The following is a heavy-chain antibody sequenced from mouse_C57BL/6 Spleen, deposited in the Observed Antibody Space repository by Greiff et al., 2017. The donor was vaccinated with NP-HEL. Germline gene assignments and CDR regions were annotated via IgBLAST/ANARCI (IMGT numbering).Heavy chain of an antibody. CDR1: GYTFTDYY. D-gene: IGHD2-1*01. J-gene: IGHJ2*01. V-gene: IGHV1-26*01. Sequence: EVQLQQSGPELVKPGASVKISCKASGYTFTDYYMNWVKQSHGKSLEWIGDINPNNGGTSYNQKFKGKATLTVDKSSSTAYMELRSLTSEDSAVYYCARGEDLLWYWGQGTTLTVSS. CDR2: INPNNGGT. CDR3: ARGEDLLWY.